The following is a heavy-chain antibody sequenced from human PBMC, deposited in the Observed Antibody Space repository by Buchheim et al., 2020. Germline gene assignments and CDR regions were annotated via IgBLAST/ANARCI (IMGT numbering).Heavy chain of an antibody. CDR2: INHSGST. D-gene: IGHD3-16*01. V-gene: IGHV4-34*01. J-gene: IGHJ6*02. Sequence: QVQLQQWGAGLLKPSETLSLTCAVYGGSFSGYYWSWIRQPPGKGLEWIGEINHSGSTNYNPSLKSRVTISVDTSKNQFSLKLSSVTAADTAVYYCARVRGVWLGMITFGGVHYGMDVWGQGTT. CDR1: GGSFSGYY. CDR3: ARVRGVWLGMITFGGVHYGMDV.